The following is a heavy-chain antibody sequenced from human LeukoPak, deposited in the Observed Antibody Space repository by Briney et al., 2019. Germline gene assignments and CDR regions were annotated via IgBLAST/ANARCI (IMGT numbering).Heavy chain of an antibody. V-gene: IGHV1-69*13. CDR2: IIPIFGTA. CDR1: GGTFSSYA. CDR3: ARRLLRSWYPVAFDY. J-gene: IGHJ4*02. Sequence: ASVKVSCKASGGTFSSYAISWVRQAPEQGLEWMGGIIPIFGTANYAQKFQGRVTITADESTSTAYMELSSLRSEDTAVYYCARRLLRSWYPVAFDYWGQGTLVTVSS. D-gene: IGHD6-13*01.